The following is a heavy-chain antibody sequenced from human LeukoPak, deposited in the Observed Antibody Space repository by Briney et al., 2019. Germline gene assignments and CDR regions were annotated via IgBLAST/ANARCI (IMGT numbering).Heavy chain of an antibody. CDR3: ARDSKDSGYVSYYYGMDV. CDR2: IYYSGST. Sequence: SETLSLTCTVSGGSISSSSYYWGWIRQPPGKGLEWIGSIYYSGSTYYNPSLKSRVTISVDTSKNQFSLKLSSVTAADTAVYYCARDSKDSGYVSYYYGMDVWGQGTTVTVSS. V-gene: IGHV4-39*07. CDR1: GGSISSSSYY. D-gene: IGHD5-12*01. J-gene: IGHJ6*02.